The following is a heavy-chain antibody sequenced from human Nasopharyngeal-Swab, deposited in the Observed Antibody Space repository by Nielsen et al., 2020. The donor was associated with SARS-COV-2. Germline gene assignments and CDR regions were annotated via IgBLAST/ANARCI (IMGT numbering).Heavy chain of an antibody. D-gene: IGHD5-18*01. Sequence: SVKVSCKASGGTFSSYAVSWVRQAPGQGLEWMGGIIPIFGTANYAQKFQGRVTITADESTSPAYMELSSLRAEDTAVYYCAKAVNSYGHYYYYGMGVWGQGTTVTVSS. V-gene: IGHV1-69*13. CDR1: GGTFSSYA. J-gene: IGHJ6*02. CDR3: AKAVNSYGHYYYYGMGV. CDR2: IIPIFGTA.